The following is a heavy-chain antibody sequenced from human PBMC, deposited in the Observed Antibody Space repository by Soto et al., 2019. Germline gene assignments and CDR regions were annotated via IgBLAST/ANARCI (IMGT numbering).Heavy chain of an antibody. CDR1: GGSISSYY. D-gene: IGHD4-17*01. J-gene: IGHJ6*03. Sequence: AETLSLTCTVSGGSISSYYWSWIRQPPGKGLEWIGYIYYSGSTNYNPPLKSRVTISVDTSKNQFSLKLSSVTAADTAVYYCASRQYGDYDDGIYYYYMDVWGKGTTVTVSS. V-gene: IGHV4-59*01. CDR2: IYYSGST. CDR3: ASRQYGDYDDGIYYYYMDV.